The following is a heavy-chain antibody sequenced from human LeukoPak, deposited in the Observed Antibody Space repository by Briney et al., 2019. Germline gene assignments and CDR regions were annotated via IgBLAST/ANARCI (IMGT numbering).Heavy chain of an antibody. CDR1: GYTFTANY. Sequence: ASLKVSCKTSGYTFTANYVHWVRQAPGQGLEWMGWISAYNGNTNYAQKLQGRVTMTTDTSTSTAYMELRSLRSDDTAVYYCAREEVSGEVDYWGQGTLVTVSS. D-gene: IGHD3-3*01. J-gene: IGHJ4*02. CDR3: AREEVSGEVDY. V-gene: IGHV1-18*01. CDR2: ISAYNGNT.